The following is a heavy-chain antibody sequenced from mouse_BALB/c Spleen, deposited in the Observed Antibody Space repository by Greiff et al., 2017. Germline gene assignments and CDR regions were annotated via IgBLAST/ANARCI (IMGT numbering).Heavy chain of an antibody. V-gene: IGHV4-2*02. D-gene: IGHD1-1*01. CDR1: GFAFSRYW. CDR2: INPGSSTI. Sequence: DVQLQESGGGLVQPGGSLNLSCAASGFAFSRYWMSWARQAPGKGQEWIGEINPGSSTINYTPSLKDKFIISRDNAKNTLYLQMSKVRSEDTALYYCARGSGYGYFDVWGAGTTVTVSA. J-gene: IGHJ1*01. CDR3: ARGSGYGYFDV.